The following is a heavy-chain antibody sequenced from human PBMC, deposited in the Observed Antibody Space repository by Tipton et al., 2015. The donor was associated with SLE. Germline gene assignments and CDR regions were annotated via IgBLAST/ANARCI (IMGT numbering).Heavy chain of an antibody. CDR2: IYTSGST. V-gene: IGHV4-39*07. D-gene: IGHD3-22*01. J-gene: IGHJ1*01. CDR3: ARDYYDGSGYYSDEFFQH. CDR1: GGSITNTIYY. Sequence: TLSLTCTVSGGSITNTIYYWDWIRQPPGKGLEWIGRIYTSGSTNYNPSLKSRVTMSVDTSKNQFSLKLSSVTAADTAVYYCARDYYDGSGYYSDEFFQHWGQGTLVTVSS.